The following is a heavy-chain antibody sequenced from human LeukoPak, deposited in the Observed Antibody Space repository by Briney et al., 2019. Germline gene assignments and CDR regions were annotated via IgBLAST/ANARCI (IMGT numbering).Heavy chain of an antibody. Sequence: ASVKVSCKASGYTFTSYYMHWVRQAPGQGLEWMGIINPSGGSTSYAQKFQGRVTMTRDTSTSTVYMELSSLRSEDTAVYYCARDGCITIFGVVNNFDYWGQGTLVTVSS. CDR2: INPSGGST. J-gene: IGHJ4*02. D-gene: IGHD3-3*01. CDR1: GYTFTSYY. V-gene: IGHV1-46*01. CDR3: ARDGCITIFGVVNNFDY.